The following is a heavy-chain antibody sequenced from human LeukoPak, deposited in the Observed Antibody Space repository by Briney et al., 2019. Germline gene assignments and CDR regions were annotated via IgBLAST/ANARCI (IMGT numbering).Heavy chain of an antibody. V-gene: IGHV3-21*01. Sequence: GGSLRLSCAASGFTFSSYSMNWVHQAPGKGLEWVSSISSSSSYIYYADSVKGRFTISRDNAKNSLYLQMNSLRAEDTAVYYCARDYSGYCSGGSCYGIDYWGQGTLVTVSS. CDR1: GFTFSSYS. CDR3: ARDYSGYCSGGSCYGIDY. J-gene: IGHJ4*02. D-gene: IGHD2-15*01. CDR2: ISSSSSYI.